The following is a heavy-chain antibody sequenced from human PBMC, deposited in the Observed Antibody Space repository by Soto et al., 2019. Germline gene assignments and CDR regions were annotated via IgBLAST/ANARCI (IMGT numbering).Heavy chain of an antibody. CDR2: IYYSGST. J-gene: IGHJ4*02. V-gene: IGHV4-31*03. D-gene: IGHD3-22*01. CDR3: ASGTYDSSGSAY. Sequence: PAETLSLTCTVSGGSIVSGGYYFICIRQHPGKGLEWIGYIYYSGSTYYNPSLKSRVTISVDTSKNQFSLKLSSVTAADTAVYYCASGTYDSSGSAYWGQGTLVTVSS. CDR1: GGSIVSGGYY.